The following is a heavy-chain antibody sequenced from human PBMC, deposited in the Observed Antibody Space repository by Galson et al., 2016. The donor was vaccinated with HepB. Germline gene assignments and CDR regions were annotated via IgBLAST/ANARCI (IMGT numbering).Heavy chain of an antibody. J-gene: IGHJ4*02. V-gene: IGHV1-24*01. CDR3: ATGGDLGILSAEFDY. Sequence: SVKVSCKVSGYTVTELSMHWVRQAPGKGLEWMGRFDPEDGEPLYAQKFQGRVTMTEDTKTDTTHMDLSSLRSDDTAVYYCATGGDLGILSAEFDYWGQGTLVTVSS. D-gene: IGHD3-16*01. CDR1: GYTVTELS. CDR2: FDPEDGEP.